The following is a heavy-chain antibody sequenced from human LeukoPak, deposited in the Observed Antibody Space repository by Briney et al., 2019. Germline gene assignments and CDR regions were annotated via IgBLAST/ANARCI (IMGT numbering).Heavy chain of an antibody. Sequence: PGGSLRLSCAASGFAFSSQAMGWVRQAPGEGLEWVSVISDSGTITYYADSVKGRFTISRDNSKNTLFLRMNSLRAEDTAIYYCAKDARRTSGWYFFDYWGQGKRVTVSS. V-gene: IGHV3-23*01. D-gene: IGHD6-19*01. CDR3: AKDARRTSGWYFFDY. CDR2: ISDSGTIT. CDR1: GFAFSSQA. J-gene: IGHJ4*02.